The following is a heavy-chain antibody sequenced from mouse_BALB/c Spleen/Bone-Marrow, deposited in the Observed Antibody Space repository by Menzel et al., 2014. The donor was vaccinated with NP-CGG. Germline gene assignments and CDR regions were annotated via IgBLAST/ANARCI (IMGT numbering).Heavy chain of an antibody. V-gene: IGHV5-6-5*01. CDR1: GFTFSSYA. CDR2: ISSRGST. D-gene: IGHD1-1*01. CDR3: ASLTTVRWYFDV. Sequence: EVKLVESGGGLLKPGGSLKLSCAAAGFTFSSYAMSWVRQTPEKRLEWVASISSRGSTYYPDSVKGRFTISRDNARNILYLQMSSLRSEDTAMYYCASLTTVRWYFDVWGAGTTVTVSS. J-gene: IGHJ1*01.